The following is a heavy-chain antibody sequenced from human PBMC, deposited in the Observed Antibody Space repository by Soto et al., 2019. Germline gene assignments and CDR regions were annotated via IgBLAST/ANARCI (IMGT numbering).Heavy chain of an antibody. CDR1: GFTFYDYA. V-gene: IGHV3-9*01. D-gene: IGHD6-19*01. Sequence: HPGGSLRLSCAASGFTFYDYAMHWVRQAPGKGLEWVSGISWNSGSIGYADSVKGRFTISRDNAKNSLYLQMNSLRAEDTALYYCAKWSSSNGQWLAGQGDFDYWGQGTLVTVSS. CDR2: ISWNSGSI. CDR3: AKWSSSNGQWLAGQGDFDY. J-gene: IGHJ4*02.